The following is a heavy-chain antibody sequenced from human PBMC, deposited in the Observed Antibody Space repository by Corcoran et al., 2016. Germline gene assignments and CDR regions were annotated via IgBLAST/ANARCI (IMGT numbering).Heavy chain of an antibody. D-gene: IGHD1-26*01. Sequence: EVQLVQSGAEVKKPGESLKISCKGSGYSFPSYWIGWVRQMPGKGLEWMGIIYPGDSDTRYSPSFQGQVTISADKSISTAYLQWSSLKASDTARYYGARQGGAVGATRFGHYYGMDVWGQGTTVTVSS. CDR2: IYPGDSDT. CDR3: ARQGGAVGATRFGHYYGMDV. V-gene: IGHV5-51*01. CDR1: GYSFPSYW. J-gene: IGHJ6*02.